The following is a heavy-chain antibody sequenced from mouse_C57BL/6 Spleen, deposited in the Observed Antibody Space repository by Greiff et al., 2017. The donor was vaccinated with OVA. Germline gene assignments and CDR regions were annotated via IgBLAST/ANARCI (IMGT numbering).Heavy chain of an antibody. V-gene: IGHV1-72*01. CDR1: GYTFTSYW. D-gene: IGHD1-1*01. CDR3: ARRGSSSYYYAMDY. J-gene: IGHJ4*01. Sequence: QVHVKQPGAELVKPGASVKLSCKASGYTFTSYWMHWVKQRPGRGLEWIGRIDPNSGGTKYNEKFKSKATLTVDKPSSTAYMQLSSLTSEDSAVYYCARRGSSSYYYAMDYWGQGTSVTVSS. CDR2: IDPNSGGT.